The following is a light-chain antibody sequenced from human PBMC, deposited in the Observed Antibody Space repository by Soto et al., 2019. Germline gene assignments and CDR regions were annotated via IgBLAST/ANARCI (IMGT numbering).Light chain of an antibody. CDR3: GSYTSTNTVI. CDR1: SSDVGGYNY. Sequence: QSVLTQPASVSGSPGQSITISCTGTSSDVGGYNYVSWYQHHPGKAPKLMIYDVSNRPSGVSNRFSGSKSGNTASLTISGLQAEDEADYYCGSYTSTNTVIFGGGTKLTVL. CDR2: DVS. V-gene: IGLV2-14*03. J-gene: IGLJ2*01.